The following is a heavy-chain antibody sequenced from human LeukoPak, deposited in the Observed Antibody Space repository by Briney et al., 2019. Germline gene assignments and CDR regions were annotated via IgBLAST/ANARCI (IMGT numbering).Heavy chain of an antibody. CDR2: MNPNSGNT. D-gene: IGHD7-27*01. CDR1: GYTFTSYA. Sequence: ASVKVSCKASGYTFTSYAMNWVRQAPGQGLEWMGWMNPNSGNTGYAQKFQGRVTITRNTSISTAYMELSSLRSEDTAVYYCARGLRGWGYAFDIWGQGTMVTVSS. J-gene: IGHJ3*02. CDR3: ARGLRGWGYAFDI. V-gene: IGHV1-8*03.